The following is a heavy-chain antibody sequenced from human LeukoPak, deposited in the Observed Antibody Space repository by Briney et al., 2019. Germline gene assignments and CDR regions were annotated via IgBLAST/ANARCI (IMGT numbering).Heavy chain of an antibody. J-gene: IGHJ6*03. CDR2: INHSGST. Sequence: PSETLSLTCAVYGGSFSGYYWSWIRQPPGKALEWIGEINHSGSTNYNPSLKSRVTISVDTSKNQFSLTLSPLTAADTAVYYCARGGIAARPYYYYYMDVWGKGTTVTVSS. V-gene: IGHV4-34*01. CDR3: ARGGIAARPYYYYYMDV. D-gene: IGHD6-6*01. CDR1: GGSFSGYY.